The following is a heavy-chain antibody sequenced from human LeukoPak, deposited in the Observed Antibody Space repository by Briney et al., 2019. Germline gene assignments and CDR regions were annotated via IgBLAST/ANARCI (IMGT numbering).Heavy chain of an antibody. D-gene: IGHD6-19*01. J-gene: IGHJ4*02. CDR3: ARRLRGAVAHYFDY. Sequence: SETLSLTCTVSGGSISSYYWSWIRQPPGKGLEWIGYIYYSGSTNYNPSLKSRVTISVDTSKNQFSLKLSSVTAADTAVYYCARRLRGAVAHYFDYWGQGTPVTVSS. V-gene: IGHV4-59*08. CDR1: GGSISSYY. CDR2: IYYSGST.